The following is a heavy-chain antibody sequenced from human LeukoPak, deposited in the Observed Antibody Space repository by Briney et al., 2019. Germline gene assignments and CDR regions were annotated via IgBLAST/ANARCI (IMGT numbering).Heavy chain of an antibody. D-gene: IGHD6-13*01. CDR2: IYYSGST. J-gene: IGHJ5*02. CDR1: GGSVSSGSYY. CDR3: ARRSWYNWFDR. Sequence: SETLSLTCPVSGGSVSSGSYYWSWIRQSPGKGLEWIGYIYYSGSTNYNPSLKSRVTISVDTSKNQFSLKVSSVTAADTAVYYRARRSWYNWFDRWGQGTLVTVSS. V-gene: IGHV4-61*01.